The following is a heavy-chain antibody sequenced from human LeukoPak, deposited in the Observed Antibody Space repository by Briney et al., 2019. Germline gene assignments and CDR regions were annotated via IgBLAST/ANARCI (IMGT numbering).Heavy chain of an antibody. CDR2: IFSSGTT. J-gene: IGHJ6*02. D-gene: IGHD3-10*01. Sequence: PSETLSLTCTVSSGSISTYYWSWIRQPAGKGLEWIGRIFSSGTTNYNPSLENRVTMSVDTSKNQFSLKLTSVTAADTAVYYCARGRDYYGSGSYRRGYYYGMDVWGQGTTVIVSS. CDR1: SGSISTYY. V-gene: IGHV4-4*07. CDR3: ARGRDYYGSGSYRRGYYYGMDV.